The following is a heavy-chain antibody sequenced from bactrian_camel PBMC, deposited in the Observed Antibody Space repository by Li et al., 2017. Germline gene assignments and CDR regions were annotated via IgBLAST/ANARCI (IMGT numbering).Heavy chain of an antibody. CDR2: IDNAGSAT. CDR3: AEGRGSRGEHCYSLNY. D-gene: IGHD6*01. CDR1: GYTLPMN. J-gene: IGHJ4*01. V-gene: IGHV3S40*01. Sequence: VQLVESGGGSVQAGESLRLSCVASGYTLPMNMGWFRRLPGQEREGVAAIDNAGSATYTYAVQGRFTISKDSARNTVYLQMNNLQPEDTATYYCAEGRGSRGEHCYSLNYWGQGTQVTVS.